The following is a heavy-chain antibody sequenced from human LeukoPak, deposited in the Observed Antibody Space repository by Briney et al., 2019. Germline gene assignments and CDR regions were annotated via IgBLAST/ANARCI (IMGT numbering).Heavy chain of an antibody. CDR1: GFTSGYYY. V-gene: IGHV3-21*01. J-gene: IGHJ3*02. CDR2: ITSGSSSI. Sequence: PGESLRLSCAASGFTSGYYYMNWVRQAPGKGLEWVSSITSGSSSISYADSVKGRFTISRDNAKNSLYLQMNSLRAEDTAVYYCARDRFLEWLLAGAFDIWGQGTMVTVSS. D-gene: IGHD3-3*01. CDR3: ARDRFLEWLLAGAFDI.